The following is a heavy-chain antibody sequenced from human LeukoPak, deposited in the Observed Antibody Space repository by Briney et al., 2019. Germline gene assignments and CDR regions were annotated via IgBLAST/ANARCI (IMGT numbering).Heavy chain of an antibody. V-gene: IGHV4-31*03. CDR2: IYYSGRT. Sequence: SETLSLTCTVSGGSISSGGYFWSWIRQHPGKGLEWIGYIYYSGRTYYNPSLKSRVTMSVDTSKNQFSLKLSSVTAADTAVYYCAKDSSTWGNLAGHFDSWGQGTLVTVSS. D-gene: IGHD6-13*01. CDR3: AKDSSTWGNLAGHFDS. J-gene: IGHJ4*02. CDR1: GGSISSGGYF.